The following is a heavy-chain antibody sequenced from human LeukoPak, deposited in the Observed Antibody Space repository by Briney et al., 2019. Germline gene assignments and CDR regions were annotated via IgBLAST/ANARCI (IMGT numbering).Heavy chain of an antibody. V-gene: IGHV3-48*03. J-gene: IGHJ5*02. D-gene: IGHD3-10*01. Sequence: GGSLRLSYEASGFTFSRYEMNWVRQAPGKGLEWISYMSSSGITIYYADSVKGRFTISRDNAKNSLYLQMNSLRAEDTAVYYCARGASGIGGIRFDPWGQGTLVTVSS. CDR3: ARGASGIGGIRFDP. CDR2: MSSSGITI. CDR1: GFTFSRYE.